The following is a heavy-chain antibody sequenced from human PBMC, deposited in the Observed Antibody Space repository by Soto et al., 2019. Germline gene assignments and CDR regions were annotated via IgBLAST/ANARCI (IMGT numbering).Heavy chain of an antibody. CDR2: IYWDDDK. CDR1: GFSLSTSGVG. CDR3: AHRLSPAGGWLFDY. Sequence: QITLKESGPTLVKPTQPLTLTCTFSGFSLSTSGVGVGWIRQPPGKALEWLALIYWDDDKRYSPSLKSRLTITNDTSKNQVVLTMTNMDPVDTATYYCAHRLSPAGGWLFDYWGQGTLVTVSS. D-gene: IGHD6-19*01. J-gene: IGHJ4*02. V-gene: IGHV2-5*02.